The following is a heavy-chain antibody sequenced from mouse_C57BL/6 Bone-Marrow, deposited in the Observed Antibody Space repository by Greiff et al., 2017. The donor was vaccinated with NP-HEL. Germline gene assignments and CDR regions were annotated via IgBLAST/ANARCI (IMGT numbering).Heavy chain of an antibody. CDR3: AITTVVATNFDV. V-gene: IGHV1-50*01. CDR1: GYTFTSYW. J-gene: IGHJ1*03. D-gene: IGHD1-1*01. CDR2: IDPSDSYT. Sequence: QVQLQQPGAELVKPGASVKLSCKASGYTFTSYWMQWVKQRPGQGLEWIGEIDPSDSYTNYNQKFKGKATLTVDTSSSTAYMQLSSLTSEDSAVYYCAITTVVATNFDVWGTGTTVTVSS.